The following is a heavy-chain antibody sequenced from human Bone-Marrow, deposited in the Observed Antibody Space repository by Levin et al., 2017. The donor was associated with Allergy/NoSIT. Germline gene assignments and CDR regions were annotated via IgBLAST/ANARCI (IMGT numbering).Heavy chain of an antibody. CDR2: ISYDGKIQ. V-gene: IGHV3-30*04. CDR3: ARGDGYYASGSVFDH. CDR1: GFSFRTYV. J-gene: IGHJ4*02. Sequence: GGSLRLSCAASGFSFRTYVVHWVRQAPGKGLEWVALISYDGKIQDYADSVKGRFTISRDNSKNTLYLEMDGLTPEDTSVYYCARGDGYYASGSVFDHGGQGTLVTVSS. D-gene: IGHD3-10*01.